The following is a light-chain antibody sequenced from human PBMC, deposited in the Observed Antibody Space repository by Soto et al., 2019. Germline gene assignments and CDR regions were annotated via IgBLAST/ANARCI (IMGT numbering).Light chain of an antibody. J-gene: IGKJ1*01. CDR3: MQSLQTPRT. Sequence: DIVLTQSPLSLPVTPGEPASLSCRSSQSLLGSGGHNYLDWYVQKPGQSPQFVIFLGSHRPSGVPDRFSGSGSGTDFTLKISRVEAEDVGVYFCMQSLQTPRTFDQGTRVEI. V-gene: IGKV2-28*01. CDR1: QSLLGSGGHNY. CDR2: LGS.